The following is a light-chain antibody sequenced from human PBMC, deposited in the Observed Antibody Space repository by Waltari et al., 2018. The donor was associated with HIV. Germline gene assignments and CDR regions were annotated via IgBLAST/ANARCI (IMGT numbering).Light chain of an antibody. Sequence: QSALTQPASLSGSPGQSITITCSGSGSAIGLSDLVSWYRQEQGKAPRLLIYWVSNRPSEISRRFSGSKARTTASLTISALQAEDEGDYYCSAYTMSGSLVFGGGTKLTVL. CDR2: WVS. V-gene: IGLV2-14*01. J-gene: IGLJ2*01. CDR1: GSAIGLSDL. CDR3: SAYTMSGSLV.